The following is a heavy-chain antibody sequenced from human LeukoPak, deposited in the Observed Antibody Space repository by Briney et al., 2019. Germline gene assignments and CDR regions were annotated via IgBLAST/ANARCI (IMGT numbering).Heavy chain of an antibody. CDR3: AREGTYSSGWRRNFDY. D-gene: IGHD6-19*01. Sequence: GGSLRLSCAASGFTFSSYWMHWVRQAPGKGLEWVAVISYDGSNKYYADSVKGRFTISRDNSKNTLYLQMNSLRAEDTAVYYCAREGTYSSGWRRNFDYWGQGTLVTVSS. CDR2: ISYDGSNK. J-gene: IGHJ4*02. V-gene: IGHV3-30*03. CDR1: GFTFSSYW.